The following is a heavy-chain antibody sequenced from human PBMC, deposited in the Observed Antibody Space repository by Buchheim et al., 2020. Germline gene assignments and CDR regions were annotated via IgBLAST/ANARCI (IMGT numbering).Heavy chain of an antibody. CDR1: GFTFSSYA. V-gene: IGHV3-23*01. CDR3: AKDLPVGHCSGGSCYSGSDYFDY. J-gene: IGHJ4*02. Sequence: EVQLLESGGGLVQPGGSLRLSCAASGFTFSSYAMSWVRQAPGKGLEWVSAISGSGGSTYYADSVKGRVTISRDNSKNTLYLQMNSLRAEDTAVYYCAKDLPVGHCSGGSCYSGSDYFDYWGQGTL. D-gene: IGHD2-15*01. CDR2: ISGSGGST.